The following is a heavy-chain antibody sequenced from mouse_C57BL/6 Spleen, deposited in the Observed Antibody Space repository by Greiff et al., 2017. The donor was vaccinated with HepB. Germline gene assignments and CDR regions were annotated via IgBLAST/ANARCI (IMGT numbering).Heavy chain of an antibody. D-gene: IGHD1-1*01. CDR3: ARYYYGSDWYFDV. CDR1: GYAFSSSW. V-gene: IGHV1-82*01. Sequence: QVQLQQSGPELVKPGASVKISCKASGYAFSSSWMNWVKQRPGKGLEWIGRIYPGDGDTNYNGKFKGKATLTADKSSSTAYMQLSSLTSEDSAVYFCARYYYGSDWYFDVWGAGTTVTVSS. J-gene: IGHJ1*01. CDR2: IYPGDGDT.